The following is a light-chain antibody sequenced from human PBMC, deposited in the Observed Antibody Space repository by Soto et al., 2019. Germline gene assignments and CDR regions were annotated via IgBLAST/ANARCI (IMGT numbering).Light chain of an antibody. V-gene: IGLV2-14*01. CDR2: EVT. Sequence: QSALTQPASVSGSPGQSITISCTGNSSDVGAYNYVSWYQQHPGKAPKLMIYEVTNRPSGVSNRFSASKSANTASLTISGLQADDEADYYCASYTSSSTWVFGGGTKLTVL. CDR3: ASYTSSSTWV. CDR1: SSDVGAYNY. J-gene: IGLJ3*02.